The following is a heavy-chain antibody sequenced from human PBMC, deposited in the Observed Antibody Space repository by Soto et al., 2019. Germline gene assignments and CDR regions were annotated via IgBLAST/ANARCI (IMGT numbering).Heavy chain of an antibody. CDR1: GFTFGNFW. V-gene: IGHV3-74*03. CDR2: MGPDGTDI. Sequence: TGGSLRLSCSDSGFTFGNFWIHWVRQAPGKGLEWVSHMGPDGTDIVYADSVKGRFIISRDNARNTVYLQMNSLEAEDTAVYYCAKLPWEVAPSWGQGTLVTVSS. D-gene: IGHD1-26*01. CDR3: AKLPWEVAPS. J-gene: IGHJ5*02.